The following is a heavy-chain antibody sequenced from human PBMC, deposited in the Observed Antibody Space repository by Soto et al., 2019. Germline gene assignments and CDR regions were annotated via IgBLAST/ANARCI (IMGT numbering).Heavy chain of an antibody. Sequence: QVQLQESGPGLVKPSQTLSLTCTVSGGSISSGDYYWSWIRQPPGKGLEWIGYIYYNGSTYYNPSLNSRVTISVDTSKYQFSLKLSSVTAADTAVYYCARGDFLAALHGMDVWGQGTTVTVSS. CDR3: ARGDFLAALHGMDV. CDR2: IYYNGST. D-gene: IGHD6-6*01. V-gene: IGHV4-30-4*01. J-gene: IGHJ6*02. CDR1: GGSISSGDYY.